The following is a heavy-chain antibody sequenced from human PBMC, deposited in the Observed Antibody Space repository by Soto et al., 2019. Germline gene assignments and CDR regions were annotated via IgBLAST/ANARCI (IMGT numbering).Heavy chain of an antibody. CDR3: ARGLAAAGTALFDS. Sequence: GGSLILSCAASGFTFSNSSMSWVRQAPGSGLEWVANIKEDGSERYYVDSAKGRFTISRDNAKNSLYLQMNGLRAEDTALYYCARGLAAAGTALFDSWGQGTLVTVS. CDR2: IKEDGSER. D-gene: IGHD6-13*01. V-gene: IGHV3-7*04. J-gene: IGHJ4*02. CDR1: GFTFSNSS.